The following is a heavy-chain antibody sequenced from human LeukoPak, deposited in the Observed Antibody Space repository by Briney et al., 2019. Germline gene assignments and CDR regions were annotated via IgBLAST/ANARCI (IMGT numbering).Heavy chain of an antibody. CDR3: ARGGLRSSWYAEYFQH. D-gene: IGHD6-13*01. CDR2: IYYSGST. Sequence: SETLSLTCSISGGSISSHYWNWIQQPPGKGLEWLGYIYYSGSTNYNPSLKSRVTISVDTSKNQFSLKLSSVTAADTAVYYCARGGLRSSWYAEYFQHWGQGTLVTVSS. J-gene: IGHJ1*01. V-gene: IGHV4-59*11. CDR1: GGSISSHY.